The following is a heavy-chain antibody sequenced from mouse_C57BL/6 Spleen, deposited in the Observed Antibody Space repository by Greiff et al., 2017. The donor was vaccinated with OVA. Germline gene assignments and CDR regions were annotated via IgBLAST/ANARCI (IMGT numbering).Heavy chain of an antibody. Sequence: QVQLQQPGAELVKPGASVKMSCKASGYTFTSYWITWVKQRPGQGLEWIGDIYPGSGSTNYNEKFKSKATLTVDTSSSTAYMQLSSLTSEDSAVYYCARWGASTVAMDYWGQGTSVTVSS. CDR2: IYPGSGST. CDR3: ARWGASTVAMDY. D-gene: IGHD1-1*01. V-gene: IGHV1-55*01. J-gene: IGHJ4*01. CDR1: GYTFTSYW.